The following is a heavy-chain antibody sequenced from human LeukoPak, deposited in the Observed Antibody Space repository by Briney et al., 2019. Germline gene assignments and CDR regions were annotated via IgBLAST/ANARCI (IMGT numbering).Heavy chain of an antibody. V-gene: IGHV1-18*01. D-gene: IGHD4-11*01. Sequence: ASGKVCCKASGYTFTSYGISWVRQAPGQGLEWMGWIGPYNDNTNYAQKLQGRVTMTTDTSTSTAYMELRSLRSDDTAVYYCARGSNCDHPWGQGTLVTVSS. CDR2: IGPYNDNT. CDR3: ARGSNCDHP. J-gene: IGHJ5*02. CDR1: GYTFTSYG.